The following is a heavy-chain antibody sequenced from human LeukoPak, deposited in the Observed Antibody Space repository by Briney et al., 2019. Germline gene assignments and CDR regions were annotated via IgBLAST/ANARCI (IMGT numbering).Heavy chain of an antibody. D-gene: IGHD6-19*01. J-gene: IGHJ4*02. V-gene: IGHV3-23*01. CDR2: ISGSGGST. CDR1: GFTFSSYA. Sequence: GGSLRLSCAASGFTFSSYAMSWVRQAPGNGLEWVSAISGSGGSTYYADSVKGRLTISRDNSKNTLYLQMNSLRAEDTAVYYCAKTQRYSSRPYDYWGQGTLVTVSS. CDR3: AKTQRYSSRPYDY.